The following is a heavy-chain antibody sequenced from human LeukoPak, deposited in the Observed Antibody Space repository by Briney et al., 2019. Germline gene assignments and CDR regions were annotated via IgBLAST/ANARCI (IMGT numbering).Heavy chain of an antibody. CDR3: AKDRKVLWFGELNC. Sequence: PGGSLRLSCAASGFIFSTYAMSWVRQAPGKGLEWVSSISISGGSTYYADSVKGRFTISRDNSKNTLYLQMNSLRAEDTAVYYCAKDRKVLWFGELNCWGQGTLVTVSS. D-gene: IGHD3-10*01. V-gene: IGHV3-23*01. J-gene: IGHJ4*02. CDR1: GFIFSTYA. CDR2: ISISGGST.